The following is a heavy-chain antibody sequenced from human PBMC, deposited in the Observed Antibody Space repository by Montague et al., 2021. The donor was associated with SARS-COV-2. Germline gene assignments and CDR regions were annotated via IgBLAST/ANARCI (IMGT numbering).Heavy chain of an antibody. CDR3: ARDPPYFDSGGFLDY. J-gene: IGHJ4*02. V-gene: IGHV3-21*01. Sequence: YLRLSCAASGFTFSSYSMNWVRQAPGKGLEWVSSISSSSSYIYYADLVKGRFTISRDNAKNSLYLQMNSLRAEDTAVYYCARDPPYFDSGGFLDYWGQGTLVTVSS. D-gene: IGHD3-9*01. CDR1: GFTFSSYS. CDR2: ISSSSSYI.